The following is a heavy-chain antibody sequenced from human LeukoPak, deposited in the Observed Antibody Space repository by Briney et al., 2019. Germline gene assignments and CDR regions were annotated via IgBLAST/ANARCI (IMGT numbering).Heavy chain of an antibody. CDR2: IIPIFGTA. Sequence: SVKVSCKASGGTFSSYAISWVRQAPGQGLEWMGGIIPIFGTANYAQEFQGRVTITTDESTSTAYMELSSLRSEDTAVYYCARAPSYYGSGSYYSGIWGQGTMVTVPS. D-gene: IGHD3-10*01. J-gene: IGHJ3*02. CDR1: GGTFSSYA. CDR3: ARAPSYYGSGSYYSGI. V-gene: IGHV1-69*05.